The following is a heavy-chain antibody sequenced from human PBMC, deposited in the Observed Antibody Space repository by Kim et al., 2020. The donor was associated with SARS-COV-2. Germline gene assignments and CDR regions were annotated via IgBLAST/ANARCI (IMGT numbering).Heavy chain of an antibody. V-gene: IGHV3-23*01. Sequence: GGSLRLSCAASGFTFSSYAMSWVRQAPGKGLEWISAISGSGGSTYYADSVKGRFTISRDNSKNTLYLQLNSLRAEDTAVYYCSMIVVVSFDYWGQGTLVTVSS. D-gene: IGHD3-22*01. CDR1: GFTFSSYA. CDR3: SMIVVVSFDY. J-gene: IGHJ4*02. CDR2: ISGSGGST.